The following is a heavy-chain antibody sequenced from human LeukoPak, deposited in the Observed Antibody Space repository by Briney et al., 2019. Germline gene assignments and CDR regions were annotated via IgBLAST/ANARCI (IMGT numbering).Heavy chain of an antibody. CDR1: GFTVSSNY. D-gene: IGHD4-23*01. CDR3: AREVASNSFFDY. CDR2: IYSGGST. Sequence: GGSLRLSCAASGFTVSSNYMSWVRQAPGKGLEWVSVIYSGGSTYYADSVKGRFTISRDNSKNTLYLQMNSLRAEDTAVYYCAREVASNSFFDYWGQGTLVTVSS. V-gene: IGHV3-53*01. J-gene: IGHJ4*02.